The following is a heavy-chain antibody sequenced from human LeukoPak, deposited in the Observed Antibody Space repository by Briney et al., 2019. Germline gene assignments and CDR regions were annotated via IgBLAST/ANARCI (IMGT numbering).Heavy chain of an antibody. CDR1: GGTFSSYA. D-gene: IGHD2-2*01. J-gene: IGHJ6*02. V-gene: IGHV1-69*04. CDR3: ARERCSSTSCYSHYYYGMDV. CDR2: IIPILGIA. Sequence: SVKVSCKASGGTFSSYAISWVRQAPGQGLEWMGRIIPILGIANYAQKFQGRVTITAYKSTSTAYMELSSLRSEDTAVYYCARERCSSTSCYSHYYYGMDVWGQGTTVTVSS.